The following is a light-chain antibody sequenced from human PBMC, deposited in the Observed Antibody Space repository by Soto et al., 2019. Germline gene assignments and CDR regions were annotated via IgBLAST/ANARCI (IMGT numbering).Light chain of an antibody. V-gene: IGLV2-23*01. CDR3: SSYAGSSTYVV. J-gene: IGLJ2*01. CDR1: SSDVGSYNL. Sequence: QSVLTQPASVSGSPGQSITISCTGTSSDVGSYNLVSWYQQHPGKAPKLMIYEGSKRPSRISDRFSGSKSGNTASLTISGLQAEDEADYYCSSYAGSSTYVVFGGGTKLTVL. CDR2: EGS.